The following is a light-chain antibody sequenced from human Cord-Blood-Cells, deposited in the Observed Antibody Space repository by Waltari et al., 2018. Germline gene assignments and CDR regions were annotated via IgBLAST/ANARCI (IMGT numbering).Light chain of an antibody. CDR3: QQPNIYF. Sequence: DIQLTQSPSFLSASVGDRVTITSRASQGISSSLDWYQQKPGKAPELLIYAASRLQSGVPSRFSGSGSGTEFTLTISRLQPEDFATYDCQQPNIYFFDPATKVDIK. CDR2: AAS. V-gene: IGKV1-9*01. J-gene: IGKJ3*01. CDR1: QGISSS.